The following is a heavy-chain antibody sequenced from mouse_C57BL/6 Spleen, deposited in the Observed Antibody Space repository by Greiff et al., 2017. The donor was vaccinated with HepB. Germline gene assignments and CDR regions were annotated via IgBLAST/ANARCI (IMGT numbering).Heavy chain of an antibody. J-gene: IGHJ4*01. V-gene: IGHV1-81*01. Sequence: VQLQQSGAELARPGASVKLSCKASGYTFTSYGISWVKQRTGQGLEWIGEIYPRSGNTYYNEKFKGKATLTADKSSSTAYMELRSLTSEDSAVYFCARVEASYYAMDYWGQGTSVTVSS. CDR2: IYPRSGNT. CDR3: ARVEASYYAMDY. CDR1: GYTFTSYG.